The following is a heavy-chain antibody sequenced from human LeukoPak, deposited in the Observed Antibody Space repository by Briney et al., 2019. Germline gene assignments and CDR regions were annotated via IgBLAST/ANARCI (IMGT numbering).Heavy chain of an antibody. D-gene: IGHD2-2*01. CDR3: AKGYCSSTSCYEFDY. Sequence: GGTLRLSCAASGFTFSSYGMSWVRQAPGKGLEWVSAISGSGGSTYSADSVKGRFTISKVNSKNTLYLQMNSLRAEDTAVYYCAKGYCSSTSCYEFDYWGQGTLVTVSS. CDR1: GFTFSSYG. CDR2: ISGSGGST. J-gene: IGHJ4*02. V-gene: IGHV3-23*01.